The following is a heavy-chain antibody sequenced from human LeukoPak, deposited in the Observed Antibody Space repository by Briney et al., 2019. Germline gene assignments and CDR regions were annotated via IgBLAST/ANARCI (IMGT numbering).Heavy chain of an antibody. D-gene: IGHD3-22*01. CDR1: GGSFSGYY. J-gene: IGHJ4*02. CDR3: AREGSGYWIRLDY. CDR2: INHSGST. Sequence: SETLSLTCAVYGGSFSGYYWSWIRQPPGKGLEWIGEINHSGSTNYNPSLKSRVTISVDTSKNQFSLKLSSVTAADTAVYYCAREGSGYWIRLDYWGQGTVVTVSS. V-gene: IGHV4-34*01.